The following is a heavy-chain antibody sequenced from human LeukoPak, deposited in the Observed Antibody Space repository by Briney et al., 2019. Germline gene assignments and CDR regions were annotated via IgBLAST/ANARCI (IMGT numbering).Heavy chain of an antibody. CDR1: GYTFTVYY. Sequence: ASVKVSCKPSGYTFTVYYMHWVRQAPGQGLAWMGWINPNSGGANYAQKCQGRVTMTRDTSISTAYMELSRLRSDDTAVYYCAGNIVVVPAAIGWFDPWGEGSLVTVSS. D-gene: IGHD2-2*01. CDR3: AGNIVVVPAAIGWFDP. J-gene: IGHJ5*02. V-gene: IGHV1-2*02. CDR2: INPNSGGA.